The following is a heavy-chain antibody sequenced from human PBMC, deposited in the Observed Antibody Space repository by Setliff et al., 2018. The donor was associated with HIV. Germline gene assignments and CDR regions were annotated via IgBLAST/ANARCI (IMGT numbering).Heavy chain of an antibody. J-gene: IGHJ6*03. CDR3: ARDRDIVVVPASPQGYYYYMDV. D-gene: IGHD2-2*01. V-gene: IGHV4-4*07. Sequence: SETLSLTCTISGGSFSSYYWSWIRQPAGRGLEWIGRIYSSGTTNYNPSLKSRVTISINTSKNQFSLKLSSVTAADTAVYYCARDRDIVVVPASPQGYYYYMDVWGKGTTVTVSS. CDR1: GGSFSSYY. CDR2: IYSSGTT.